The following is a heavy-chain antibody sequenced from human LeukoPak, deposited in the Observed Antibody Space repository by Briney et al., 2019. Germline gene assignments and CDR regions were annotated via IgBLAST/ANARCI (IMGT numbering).Heavy chain of an antibody. CDR3: AKDIHYVRSGSPG. CDR2: IRYDGSNK. D-gene: IGHD1-26*01. CDR1: GFTFSSFG. J-gene: IGHJ4*02. Sequence: SGGSLRLSCAASGFTFSSFGMPWVRQAPGKGLEGVEFIRYDGSNKYYADSVKGRFTISRDNSKNTLYLQMNSLRAEDTAVYYCAKDIHYVRSGSPGWGQGTLVTVSS. V-gene: IGHV3-30*02.